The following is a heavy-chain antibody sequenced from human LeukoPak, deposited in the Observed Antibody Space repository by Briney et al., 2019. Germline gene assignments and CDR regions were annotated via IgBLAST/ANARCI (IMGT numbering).Heavy chain of an antibody. J-gene: IGHJ4*02. CDR2: IKSDGSAT. CDR3: ARVGGRGSIGGDC. D-gene: IGHD3-10*01. CDR1: GFTFSTYW. Sequence: PGGSLRLSCAASGFTFSTYWMHWVRQAPGKGLVWVSRIKSDGSATTYADFVKGRFTVSRANAKNTLYLQMSSLRAEDTAMYFCARVGGRGSIGGDCWGQGTLVTVSS. V-gene: IGHV3-74*03.